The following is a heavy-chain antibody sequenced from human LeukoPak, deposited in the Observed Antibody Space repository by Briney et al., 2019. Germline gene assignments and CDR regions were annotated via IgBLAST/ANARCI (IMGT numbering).Heavy chain of an antibody. Sequence: SETLSLTCTVSGDSISSGRYYWSWIRQPAGKGLEWIGRTHTSGSTNYNPSLKSRVTISVDTSKNQFSLKLSSVTAADTAVYYCARSVGGWYVVSYYYYYMDVWGKGTTVTVSS. CDR2: THTSGST. V-gene: IGHV4-61*02. J-gene: IGHJ6*03. D-gene: IGHD6-19*01. CDR1: GDSISSGRYY. CDR3: ARSVGGWYVVSYYYYYMDV.